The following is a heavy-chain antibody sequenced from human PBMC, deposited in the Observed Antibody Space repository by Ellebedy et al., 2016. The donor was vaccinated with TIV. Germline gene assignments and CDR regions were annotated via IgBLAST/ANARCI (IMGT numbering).Heavy chain of an antibody. Sequence: ASVKVSCKASGYTFTSYYMHWVRQAPGQGLEWMGIINPSGGSTSYAQKFQGRVTMTRDTSTSTVYMELSRLRSDDTAVYYCASVANCGGDCYNGALDIWGQGTMVTVSS. V-gene: IGHV1-46*01. CDR3: ASVANCGGDCYNGALDI. CDR2: INPSGGST. D-gene: IGHD2-21*02. J-gene: IGHJ3*02. CDR1: GYTFTSYY.